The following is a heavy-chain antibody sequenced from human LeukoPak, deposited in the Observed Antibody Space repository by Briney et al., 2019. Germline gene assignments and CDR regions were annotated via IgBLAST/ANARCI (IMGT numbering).Heavy chain of an antibody. J-gene: IGHJ4*02. D-gene: IGHD1-1*01. V-gene: IGHV4-39*07. CDR3: ARSATHPDPLSRYFDY. Sequence: PSETLSLTCTVSGGSISSSSYYWGWIRQPPGKGLEWIGSIYYSGSTYYNPSLKSRVTISVDTSKNQFSLKLSSVTAADTAVYYCARSATHPDPLSRYFDYWGQGTLVTVSS. CDR2: IYYSGST. CDR1: GGSISSSSYY.